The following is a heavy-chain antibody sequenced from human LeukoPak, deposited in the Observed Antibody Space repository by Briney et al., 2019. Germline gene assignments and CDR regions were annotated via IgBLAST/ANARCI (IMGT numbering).Heavy chain of an antibody. Sequence: PSETLSLTCSVSGGSISSYYWSWIRQPAGKGLEWIGRIYSSGTITYNPSLQSRVTMSVDTSKNEFSLKMSSVTAADTAVYYCARDRGTWNDDGFDYWGQGTLVTVSS. D-gene: IGHD1-1*01. V-gene: IGHV4-4*07. CDR1: GGSISSYY. CDR2: IYSSGTI. J-gene: IGHJ4*02. CDR3: ARDRGTWNDDGFDY.